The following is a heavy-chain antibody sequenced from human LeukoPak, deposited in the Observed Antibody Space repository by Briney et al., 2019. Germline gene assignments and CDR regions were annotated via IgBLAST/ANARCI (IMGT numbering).Heavy chain of an antibody. CDR1: GGAIISYY. CDR2: IYPTGNT. J-gene: IGHJ6*03. D-gene: IGHD3-22*01. V-gene: IGHV4-4*07. Sequence: SETLSLTRSVSGGAIISYYWSWIPQPARKGPAWVGRIYPTGNTDYTPSHKTRVTMSTDLSKKQFSLRLRSVPAADTAVYYCARLKFYDSTGYSPGYYMDVWGKGTAVTVSS. CDR3: ARLKFYDSTGYSPGYYMDV.